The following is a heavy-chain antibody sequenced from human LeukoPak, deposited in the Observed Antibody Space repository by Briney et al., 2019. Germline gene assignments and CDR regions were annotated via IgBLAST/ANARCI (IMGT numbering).Heavy chain of an antibody. Sequence: GGSLRLSCAASGFTFSSYEMNWVRQAPGKGLEWVSYISSSGSTIYYADSVKGRFTISRDNSKNTLYLQMNSLRAEDTAVYYCAKDMGLGYYDSSGYYLDFDYWGQGTLVTVSS. CDR3: AKDMGLGYYDSSGYYLDFDY. V-gene: IGHV3-48*03. J-gene: IGHJ4*02. CDR1: GFTFSSYE. D-gene: IGHD3-22*01. CDR2: ISSSGSTI.